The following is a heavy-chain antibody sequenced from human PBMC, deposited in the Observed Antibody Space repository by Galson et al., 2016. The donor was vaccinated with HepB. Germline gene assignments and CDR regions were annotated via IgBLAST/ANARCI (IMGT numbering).Heavy chain of an antibody. CDR2: IYYSGNT. D-gene: IGHD3-3*01. CDR3: ARRTRIAIFGDAFDI. CDR1: GGSINSSSYY. J-gene: IGHJ3*02. V-gene: IGHV4-39*01. Sequence: ETLSLTCTASGGSINSSSYYWGWIRQPPGKGLERIGSIYYSGNTYFNPSLKSRVTISVDTSKNQFSLNLTSVTAAATTVYYCARRTRIAIFGDAFDIWGQGTMVTVSS.